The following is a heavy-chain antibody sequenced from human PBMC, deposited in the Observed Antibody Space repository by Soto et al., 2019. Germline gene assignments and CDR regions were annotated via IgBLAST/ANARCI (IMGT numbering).Heavy chain of an antibody. CDR1: GGPISRNSYY. CDR2: IYYSGST. CDR3: ARAPTDYSHDY. J-gene: IGHJ4*02. D-gene: IGHD4-4*01. V-gene: IGHV4-39*01. Sequence: SETLYLTCTVSGGPISRNSYYWGWIRPPPGKGLEWIGSIYYSGSTYYNPSLKSRVTISVDTSMNQFSLMLSSVTAADTAVYFCARAPTDYSHDYWGLGNLVTVSS.